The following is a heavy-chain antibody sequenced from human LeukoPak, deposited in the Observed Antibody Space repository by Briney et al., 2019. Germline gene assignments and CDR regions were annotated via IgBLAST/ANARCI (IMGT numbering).Heavy chain of an antibody. CDR2: ITSSSNTI. Sequence: PGGSLRLSCAPSGFTFSSYSMNWVPQAPGKGLECVSYITSSSNTINYADPEKGRFTISRDNAKNSLYLQMNSLRDEDTAVYYCSSLRSGYYFDYWGQGILVTVPS. D-gene: IGHD3-22*01. J-gene: IGHJ4*02. V-gene: IGHV3-48*02. CDR3: SSLRSGYYFDY. CDR1: GFTFSSYS.